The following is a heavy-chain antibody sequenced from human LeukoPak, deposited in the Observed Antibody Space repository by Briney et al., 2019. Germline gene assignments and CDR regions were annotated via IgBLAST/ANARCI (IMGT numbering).Heavy chain of an antibody. CDR2: INHSGST. CDR1: GGSFSGYY. J-gene: IGHJ5*02. CDR3: ARGHVGATACWFDP. V-gene: IGHV4-34*01. Sequence: SETLSLTCAVHGGSFSGYYWSWIRQPPGKGLEWIGEINHSGSTNYNPSLKSRVTISVDTSKNQFSLKLSSVTAADTAVYYCARGHVGATACWFDPWGQGTLVTVSS. D-gene: IGHD1-26*01.